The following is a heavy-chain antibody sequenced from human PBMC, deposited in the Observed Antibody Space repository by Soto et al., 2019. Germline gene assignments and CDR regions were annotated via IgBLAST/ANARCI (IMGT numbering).Heavy chain of an antibody. CDR3: ARDPTVILDYYGMDV. Sequence: ASVKVSCKASGYTFTSYAMHWVRQAPGQRLEWVGWINAGNGNTKYSQKFQGRVTITRDTSASTAYMELSSLRSEDTAVYYCARDPTVILDYYGMDVWGQGTTVTVSS. CDR2: INAGNGNT. D-gene: IGHD4-17*01. CDR1: GYTFTSYA. J-gene: IGHJ6*02. V-gene: IGHV1-3*01.